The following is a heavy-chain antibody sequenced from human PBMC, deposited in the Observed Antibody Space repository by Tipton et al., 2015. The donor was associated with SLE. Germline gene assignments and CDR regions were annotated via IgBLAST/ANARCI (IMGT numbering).Heavy chain of an antibody. CDR2: IYYSGST. CDR3: ASAGYSGYFDY. CDR1: GGSISSGSYY. J-gene: IGHJ4*02. D-gene: IGHD5-12*01. V-gene: IGHV4-39*01. Sequence: TLSLTCTVSGGSISSGSYYWGWIRQPPGEGLEWIGSIYYSGSTYYNPSLKSRVTISVDTSKNQFSLKLSSVTAADTAVYYCASAGYSGYFDYWGQGTLVTVSS.